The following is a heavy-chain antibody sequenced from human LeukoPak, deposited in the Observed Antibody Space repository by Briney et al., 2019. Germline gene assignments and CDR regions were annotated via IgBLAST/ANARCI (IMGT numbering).Heavy chain of an antibody. V-gene: IGHV4-59*12. CDR1: GGSISSYY. D-gene: IGHD6-19*01. CDR3: ARRIAVAAGKPLHFDY. J-gene: IGHJ4*02. CDR2: IYYSGST. Sequence: SETLSLTCTVSGGSISSYYWSWIRQPPGKGLEWIGYIYYSGSTNYNPSLKSRVTISVDTSKNQFSLKLSSVTAADTAVYYCARRIAVAAGKPLHFDYWGQGTLVTVSS.